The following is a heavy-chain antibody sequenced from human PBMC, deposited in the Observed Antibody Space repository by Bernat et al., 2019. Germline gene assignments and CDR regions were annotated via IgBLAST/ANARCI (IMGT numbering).Heavy chain of an antibody. D-gene: IGHD3-10*01. CDR2: IKLDGSEK. J-gene: IGHJ4*02. CDR3: ARKARECDY. Sequence: VQLVESGGGLVQPGGSLRLSCAASGFTFRNYWMSWVRQAPGKGLEWVANIKLDGSEKYYVDSVKGRFTISRDNAKNSLYLQMNSLRAEDTAVYYCARKARECDYWGQGTLVTVSS. V-gene: IGHV3-7*01. CDR1: GFTFRNYW.